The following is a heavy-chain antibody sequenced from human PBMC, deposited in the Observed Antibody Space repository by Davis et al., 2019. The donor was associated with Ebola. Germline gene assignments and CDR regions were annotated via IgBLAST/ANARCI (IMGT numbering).Heavy chain of an antibody. V-gene: IGHV3-33*08. CDR3: AREFAMMAHGQVYFDY. J-gene: IGHJ4*02. D-gene: IGHD2-2*01. CDR1: GFSFGSYS. CDR2: IWYDGSST. Sequence: GESLKISCTASGFSFGSYSMNWVRQAPGKGLEWVAVIWYDGSSTYFAESVKGRFSIPRDNSQNPLYLQMNSLRAEDTAVYYCAREFAMMAHGQVYFDYWGQGTLVTVSS.